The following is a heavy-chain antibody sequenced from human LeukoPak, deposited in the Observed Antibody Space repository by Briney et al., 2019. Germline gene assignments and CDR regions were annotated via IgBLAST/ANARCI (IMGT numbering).Heavy chain of an antibody. CDR1: GFTFISYA. V-gene: IGHV3-23*01. D-gene: IGHD3-10*01. Sequence: GVSLRLSCAASGFTFISYAMGWVRQAPGKGLEWLSAITGTGGVTYYADSVKGRFTISRDSSKTTLYLQMNSLRAEDTAVYYCAKEVSGSGSYYGGNDYWGQGTLVIVSS. CDR2: ITGTGGVT. CDR3: AKEVSGSGSYYGGNDY. J-gene: IGHJ4*02.